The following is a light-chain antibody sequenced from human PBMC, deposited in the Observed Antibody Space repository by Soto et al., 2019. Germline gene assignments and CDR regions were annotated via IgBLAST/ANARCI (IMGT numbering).Light chain of an antibody. CDR2: SAS. CDR3: QQSYSSPLT. V-gene: IGKV1-39*01. Sequence: DIQMTQSPSSLSASVGDRVTITCWARQSIRSHLNWYQQELGKAPKLLIYSASTLQSGVPSRFSGSRSGTAFSLTISSLQPEDFATYYCQQSYSSPLTFGGGTKVEIK. CDR1: QSIRSH. J-gene: IGKJ4*01.